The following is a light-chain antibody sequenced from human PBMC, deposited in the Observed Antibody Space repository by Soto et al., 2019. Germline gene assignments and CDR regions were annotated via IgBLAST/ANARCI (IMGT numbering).Light chain of an antibody. Sequence: TQSPDTLSASLGEIVTLSCRASQSIGPNLAWYQQRPGQAPRLLIHRASMRATGVPARFIGRGFGTEFTLTITNLQSEDFAVYFCQQYENWPPYNFGHGT. CDR1: QSIGPN. CDR2: RAS. CDR3: QQYENWPPYN. J-gene: IGKJ2*01. V-gene: IGKV3-15*01.